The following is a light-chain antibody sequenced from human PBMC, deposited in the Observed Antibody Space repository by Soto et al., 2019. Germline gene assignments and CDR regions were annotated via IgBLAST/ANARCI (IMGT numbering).Light chain of an antibody. J-gene: IGKJ1*01. CDR3: QQRSNWPWT. V-gene: IGKV3-15*01. Sequence: EIGVTQSPATLSVSPGARATLSCRARENVNSNVAWWYQQKPGQAPRLLIFGVSNRAAGIPARFSGSGSGTEFTLTISSLQSEDFAVYYCQQRSNWPWTFGQGTKVDIK. CDR1: ENVNSN. CDR2: GVS.